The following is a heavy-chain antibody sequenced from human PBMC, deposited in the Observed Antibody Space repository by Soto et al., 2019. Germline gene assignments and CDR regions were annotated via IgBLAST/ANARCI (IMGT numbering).Heavy chain of an antibody. Sequence: SETLSLTCAVSGYSITNGYYLVLIRDPPGKVLEWIGSIYYTGRTYYNPSLKSRVTISVDTSKNQFSLKLSSVTAADTAMYYCARDRSAVATTWDYWGQGALVTVSS. CDR3: ARDRSAVATTWDY. V-gene: IGHV4-38-2*02. CDR2: IYYTGRT. J-gene: IGHJ4*02. D-gene: IGHD6-19*01. CDR1: GYSITNGYY.